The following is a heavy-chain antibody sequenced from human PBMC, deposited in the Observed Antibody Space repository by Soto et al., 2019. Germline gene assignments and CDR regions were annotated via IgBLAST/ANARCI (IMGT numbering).Heavy chain of an antibody. J-gene: IGHJ4*02. CDR2: ISSSSSYI. CDR1: GFTFSSYS. V-gene: IGHV3-21*01. Sequence: GGSLRLSCAASGFTFSSYSMNWVRQAPGKGLEWVSSISSSSSYIYYADSVKGRFTISRDNAKNSLYLQMNSLRAEDTAVYYCARDFLLGSDSSGYSRGVDYWGQGALVTVSS. D-gene: IGHD3-22*01. CDR3: ARDFLLGSDSSGYSRGVDY.